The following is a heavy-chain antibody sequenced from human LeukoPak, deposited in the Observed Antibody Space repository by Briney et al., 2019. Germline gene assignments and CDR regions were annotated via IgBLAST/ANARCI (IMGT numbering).Heavy chain of an antibody. CDR3: ARGSSFDGYCSAGACDAGYYDI. J-gene: IGHJ4*02. Sequence: SETLSLTCAAYGDSFSAYFWNWIRQAPGKPLEYIGEINHRGSSHYNPSLKTRVTLSVDTSKNQFSLRLTSVTAADTAVYFCARGSSFDGYCSAGACDAGYYDIWGQGTPVTVSS. D-gene: IGHD2-15*01. CDR1: GDSFSAYF. V-gene: IGHV4-34*01. CDR2: INHRGSS.